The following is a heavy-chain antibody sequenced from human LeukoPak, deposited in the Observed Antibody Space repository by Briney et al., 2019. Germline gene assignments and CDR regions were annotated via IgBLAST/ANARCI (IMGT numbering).Heavy chain of an antibody. CDR2: ISTYNGNT. Sequence: ASVKVSCKASGYTFTSYYMHWVRQAPGQGLEWMGWISTYNGNTNYAQKLQGRVTTTTDTSTSTAYMEVRSLRSDDTAVYYCARPIRYCSGGSCKGYFDYWGQGTLVTVSS. CDR1: GYTFTSYY. D-gene: IGHD2-15*01. J-gene: IGHJ4*02. CDR3: ARPIRYCSGGSCKGYFDY. V-gene: IGHV1-18*04.